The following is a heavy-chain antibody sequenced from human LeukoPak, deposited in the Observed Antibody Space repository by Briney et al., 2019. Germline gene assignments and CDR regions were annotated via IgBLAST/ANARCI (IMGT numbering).Heavy chain of an antibody. CDR3: TTEWEHDAFDI. CDR1: GFTFSSYW. V-gene: IGHV3-15*01. D-gene: IGHD1-26*01. Sequence: GGSLRLSCAASGFTFSSYWMSWVRQAPGKGLEWVGRIKSKTDGGTTDYAAPVKGRFTISRDDSKNTLYLQMNSLKTEDTAVYYCTTEWEHDAFDIWGQGTMVTVSS. CDR2: IKSKTDGGTT. J-gene: IGHJ3*02.